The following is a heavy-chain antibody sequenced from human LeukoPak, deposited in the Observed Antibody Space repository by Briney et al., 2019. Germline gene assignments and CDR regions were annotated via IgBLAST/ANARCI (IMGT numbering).Heavy chain of an antibody. V-gene: IGHV4-4*07. CDR2: IYSSGST. D-gene: IGHD1-26*01. CDR3: ARETRGGSTYFDN. J-gene: IGHJ4*02. Sequence: PAETLSLTCTVSGGSISGYFWAWIRRLAGKGLEWIGRIYSSGSTNYNLSLKSRVTMSVDTSKNQFSLRLSSVTAADTAVYYCARETRGGSTYFDNWGQGTLVTVSS. CDR1: GGSISGYF.